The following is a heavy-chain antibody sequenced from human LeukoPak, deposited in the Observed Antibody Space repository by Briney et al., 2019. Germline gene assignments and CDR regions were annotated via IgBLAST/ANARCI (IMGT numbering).Heavy chain of an antibody. V-gene: IGHV3-30*02. J-gene: IGHJ4*02. CDR1: GFPFSSYG. Sequence: GGSLRLSCAASGFPFSSYGMHWVRQAPGKGLEWVAFIPYDGSDKFYADSVKGRFTISRDNSKNTLYLQMNSLRAEDRAVYYCAKGDYGSGSYPFDYWGQGTLVTVSS. CDR2: IPYDGSDK. D-gene: IGHD3-10*01. CDR3: AKGDYGSGSYPFDY.